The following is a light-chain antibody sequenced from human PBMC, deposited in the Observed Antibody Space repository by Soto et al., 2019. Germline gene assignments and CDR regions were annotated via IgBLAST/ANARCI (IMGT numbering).Light chain of an antibody. CDR1: QSISAY. CDR2: TAS. CDR3: QQSYSTPFT. Sequence: DIQMTQSPSSLSASVGDRVTITCRTSQSISAYLNWYQQKPGKAPRLLIYTASSLQTGVPSRFRGSGSLTDFTLTINSLQPEDFATYYCQQSYSTPFTFGQGTKLQIQ. J-gene: IGKJ2*01. V-gene: IGKV1-39*01.